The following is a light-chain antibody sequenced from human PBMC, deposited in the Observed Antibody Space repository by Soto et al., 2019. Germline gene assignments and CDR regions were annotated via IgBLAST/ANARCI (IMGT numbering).Light chain of an antibody. CDR3: CSYAGSSTLV. CDR2: EVS. J-gene: IGLJ3*02. CDR1: SSDVGGYKF. V-gene: IGLV2-23*02. Sequence: QSALTQPASVSGSPGQSITMSCTGTSSDVGGYKFVSWYQQHPGRAPNLIIYEVSHRPSGVSTRFSGSKSGSTASLTISGLQADDEAYYYCCSYAGSSTLVFGGGTKLTVL.